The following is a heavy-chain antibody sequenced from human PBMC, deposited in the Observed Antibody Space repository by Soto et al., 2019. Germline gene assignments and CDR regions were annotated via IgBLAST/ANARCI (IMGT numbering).Heavy chain of an antibody. V-gene: IGHV4-59*08. CDR1: GGSVSSYY. CDR3: ARQRVTMILVVIQDAFDI. J-gene: IGHJ3*02. D-gene: IGHD3-22*01. CDR2: IYYSGST. Sequence: SETLSLTCTVSGGSVSSYYWSWVRQPPGKGLEWIGYIYYSGSTYYNPSLKSRVTISVDTSKNQFSLNLSSVTAADTAVYYCARQRVTMILVVIQDAFDIWGQGTMVTVSS.